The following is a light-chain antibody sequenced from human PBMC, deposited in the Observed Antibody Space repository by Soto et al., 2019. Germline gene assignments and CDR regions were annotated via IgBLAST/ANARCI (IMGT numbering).Light chain of an antibody. V-gene: IGKV3-15*01. CDR1: QSVSSN. Sequence: EIVMTQSPATLSVSPGERATLSCRASQSVSSNLAWYQQKPGQAPRLLIYGASNRATGIPDRFSGSGSGTDFSLTISRLEPEDFAVYYCQKRGDWPPITVGQGTRLEIK. CDR3: QKRGDWPPIT. J-gene: IGKJ5*01. CDR2: GAS.